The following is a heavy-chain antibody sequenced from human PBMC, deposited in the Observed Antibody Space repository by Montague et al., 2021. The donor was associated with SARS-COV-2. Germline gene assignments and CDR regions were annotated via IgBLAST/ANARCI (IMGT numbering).Heavy chain of an antibody. D-gene: IGHD2-15*01. J-gene: IGHJ6*02. CDR3: ARCSGCSGGRCYSEWDPYYYYGMDV. V-gene: IGHV4-34*01. CDR2: FNHSGST. Sequence: SETLSLTCAVYGGSFSGYYWSWIRQPPGKGLEWIGEFNHSGSTNYNPSLKSRVTISVDTSKNQFSLKLSSVTAADTAVYYCARCSGCSGGRCYSEWDPYYYYGMDVWGQGTTVTVSS. CDR1: GGSFSGYY.